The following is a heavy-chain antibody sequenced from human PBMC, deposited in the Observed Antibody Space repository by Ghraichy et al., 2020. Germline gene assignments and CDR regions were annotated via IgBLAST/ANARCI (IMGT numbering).Heavy chain of an antibody. J-gene: IGHJ4*02. CDR1: GFSLSTSGVG. CDR2: IYWNDDK. D-gene: IGHD3-3*01. Sequence: LVKPTQTLTLTCTFSGFSLSTSGVGVGWIRQPPGKTLEWLALIYWNDDKRYSPSLKSRLTITKDTSKNQVVLTMTNMDPVDTATYYCAHRDYDFWSGYSTFDYWGQGTLVTVSS. CDR3: AHRDYDFWSGYSTFDY. V-gene: IGHV2-5*01.